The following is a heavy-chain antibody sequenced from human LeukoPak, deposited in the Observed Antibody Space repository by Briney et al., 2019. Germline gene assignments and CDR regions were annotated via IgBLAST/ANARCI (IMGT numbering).Heavy chain of an antibody. D-gene: IGHD3-22*01. CDR1: GFTVSSNY. V-gene: IGHV3-21*01. CDR3: ARGPQKNGHSSGYPGYFDY. CDR2: ISISSSYI. Sequence: PGGSLRLSCAASGFTVSSNYMSWVRQAPGKGLEWVSSISISSSYIYYADSVKGRFTISRDNAKNSLYLQMNSLRAEDTAVHYCARGPQKNGHSSGYPGYFDYWGQGTLVTVSS. J-gene: IGHJ4*02.